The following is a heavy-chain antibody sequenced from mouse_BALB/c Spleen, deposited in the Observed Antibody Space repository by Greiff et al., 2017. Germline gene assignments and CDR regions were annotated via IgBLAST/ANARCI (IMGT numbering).Heavy chain of an antibody. V-gene: IGHV5-17*02. Sequence: EVMLVESGGGLVQPGGSRKLSCAASGFTFSSFGMPWVRQAPEKGLEWVAYISSGSSTIYYADTVTGRFTISRDNPKNTLFLQMTSLRSEDTAMYYCARSGRYDAMDYWGQGTSVTVSS. J-gene: IGHJ4*01. CDR1: GFTFSSFG. CDR2: ISSGSSTI. D-gene: IGHD3-1*01. CDR3: ARSGRYDAMDY.